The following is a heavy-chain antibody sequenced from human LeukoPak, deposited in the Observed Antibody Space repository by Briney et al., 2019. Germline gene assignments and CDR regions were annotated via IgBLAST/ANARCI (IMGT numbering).Heavy chain of an antibody. CDR3: ARVSYNTGWNGDY. CDR1: GYTFSSYG. CDR2: SSPYKGDS. D-gene: IGHD6-19*01. J-gene: IGHJ4*02. V-gene: IGHV1-18*01. Sequence: ASVKVSCKTSGYTFSSYGVDWVRQAPGQGLEWMGWSSPYKGDSKFAEKFQGRVTMTTDTSTSTAFMELRSLRSDDTGVYYCARVSYNTGWNGDYWGPGTLVTVSS.